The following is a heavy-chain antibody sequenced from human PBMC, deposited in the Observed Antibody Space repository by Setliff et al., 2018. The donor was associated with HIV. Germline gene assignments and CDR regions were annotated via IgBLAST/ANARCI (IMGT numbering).Heavy chain of an antibody. D-gene: IGHD3-10*01. CDR3: ARVSRLGDSYGYYYYYMDV. CDR2: IHYSGNT. Sequence: KSSETLSLTCTVSGGSISTYSWSWIRQPPGKGLEWIGYIHYSGNTKYNPSLKSRVAISLDTTKKQFSLKLSSVTAADTSVYYCARVSRLGDSYGYYYYYMDVWGKGTPVTVSS. J-gene: IGHJ6*03. CDR1: GGSISTYS. V-gene: IGHV4-59*01.